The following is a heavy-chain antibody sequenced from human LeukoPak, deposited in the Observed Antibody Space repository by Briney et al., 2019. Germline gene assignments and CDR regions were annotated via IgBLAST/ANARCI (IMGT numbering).Heavy chain of an antibody. CDR1: GYTFTGYY. CDR2: INPNSGGT. CDR3: ARVSGYDYRFYYFDY. Sequence: ASVKVSCKASGYTFTGYYIHWVRQAPGQGLEWMGWINPNSGGTNYAQKFQGRVTMTRDTSISTAYLELSRLRSDDTAVYYCARVSGYDYRFYYFDYWGQGTLVTVSS. D-gene: IGHD5-12*01. J-gene: IGHJ4*02. V-gene: IGHV1-2*02.